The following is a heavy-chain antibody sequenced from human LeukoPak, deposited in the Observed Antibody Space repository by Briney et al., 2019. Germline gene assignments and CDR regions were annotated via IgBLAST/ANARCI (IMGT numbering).Heavy chain of an antibody. CDR1: GGSVSSGSYY. CDR3: AREEAGYYYDSSGYD. D-gene: IGHD3-22*01. J-gene: IGHJ4*02. CDR2: IYYSGSA. V-gene: IGHV4-61*01. Sequence: SETLSLTCTVSGGSVSSGSYYWSWIRQPPGKGLEWIGYIYYSGSAKYNPSLKSRVTISVDTSKNQFSLKLSSVTAADTAVYYCAREEAGYYYDSSGYDWGQGTLVTVSS.